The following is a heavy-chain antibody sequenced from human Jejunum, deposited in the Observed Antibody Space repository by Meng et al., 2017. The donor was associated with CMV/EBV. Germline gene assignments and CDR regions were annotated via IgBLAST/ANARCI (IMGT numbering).Heavy chain of an antibody. CDR2: FSGSSTYS. CDR3: ARDNLRSTSWQGDYAMDV. V-gene: IGHV3-21*01. CDR1: RRYG. D-gene: IGHD2-2*01. Sequence: RRYGMNWVRQAPGKGLEWVSSFSGSSTYSYYADSVKGRFTISRDNAKNSLYLQMNGLRAEDTALYYCARDNLRSTSWQGDYAMDVWGQGTTVTVSS. J-gene: IGHJ6*02.